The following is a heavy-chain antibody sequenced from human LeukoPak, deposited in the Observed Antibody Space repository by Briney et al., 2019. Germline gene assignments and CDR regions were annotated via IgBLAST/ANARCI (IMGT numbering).Heavy chain of an antibody. J-gene: IGHJ6*02. V-gene: IGHV3-23*01. CDR2: ITGSGGST. CDR3: AKEKVETTRAYYYSHGMDV. CDR1: GFTFDNFA. D-gene: IGHD4-23*01. Sequence: PGGSLRLSCAASGFTFDNFAMTWVRQAPGKGLEWVSVITGSGGSTYNADSVKGRFTISRDNSKNTVYLQMNSLRAEDTAVYYCAKEKVETTRAYYYSHGMDVWGQGTTVTVSS.